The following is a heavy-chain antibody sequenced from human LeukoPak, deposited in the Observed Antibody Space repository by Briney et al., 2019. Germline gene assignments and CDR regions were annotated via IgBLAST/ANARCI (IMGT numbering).Heavy chain of an antibody. V-gene: IGHV3-23*01. D-gene: IGHD7-27*01. Sequence: GGSLRLSCAASGFTFSNYAMSWVRQAPGKGLEWVSGIGVSGGGTFYADSVRGRFTTSRDSSKNTLFLQMNSLRAEDTAVYYCARNWGLEYWGQGTLVTVSS. CDR3: ARNWGLEY. CDR2: IGVSGGGT. CDR1: GFTFSNYA. J-gene: IGHJ4*02.